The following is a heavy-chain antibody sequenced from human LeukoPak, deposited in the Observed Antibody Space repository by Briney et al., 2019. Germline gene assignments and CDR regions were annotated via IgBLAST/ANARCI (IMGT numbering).Heavy chain of an antibody. CDR2: IYHSGGT. CDR1: GYSISSGYY. J-gene: IGHJ4*02. V-gene: IGHV4-38-2*02. Sequence: SETLSLTCTVSGYSISSGYYWGWIRQPPGKGLEWIGTIYHSGGTYYNPSLKSRVTISVDTSKNQFSLKLSSVTAADTAVYYCASYFMIRGVFFDYWGQGTLVTVSS. D-gene: IGHD3-10*01. CDR3: ASYFMIRGVFFDY.